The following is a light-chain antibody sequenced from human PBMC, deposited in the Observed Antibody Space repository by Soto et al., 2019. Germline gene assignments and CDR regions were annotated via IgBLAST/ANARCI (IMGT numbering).Light chain of an antibody. CDR3: SSYAGSNNFDV. CDR1: SSDVGGYNY. J-gene: IGLJ1*01. V-gene: IGLV2-8*01. CDR2: EVS. Sequence: QSVLTQPPSASGSPGQSVTISCTGTSSDVGGYNYVSWYQQHPGKAPKLMIYEVSKRPSGVPDRFSGSKSGNTASLTVSGLQDEDEADYYRSSYAGSNNFDVFGTGNKVTV.